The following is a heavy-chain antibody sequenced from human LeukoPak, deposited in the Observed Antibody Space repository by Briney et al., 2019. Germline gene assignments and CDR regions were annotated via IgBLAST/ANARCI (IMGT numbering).Heavy chain of an antibody. Sequence: PSETLSLTCDVSGYSISRGYYWGWVRQSPGKGLEWIANIHHSGRTYYNPSLKSRVTISVDMSKNQISLKLTSVTAADTAVYHCTRETIRFCSDTDCLQGEFWGQGALVTVS. D-gene: IGHD2-15*01. CDR1: GYSISRGYY. J-gene: IGHJ4*02. CDR2: IHHSGRT. V-gene: IGHV4-38-2*02. CDR3: TRETIRFCSDTDCLQGEF.